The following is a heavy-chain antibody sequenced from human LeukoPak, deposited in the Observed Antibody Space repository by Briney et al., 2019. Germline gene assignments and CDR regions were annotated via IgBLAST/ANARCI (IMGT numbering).Heavy chain of an antibody. D-gene: IGHD6-13*01. CDR3: ARDLRRQQLYYYYGMDV. CDR1: GFTFSSYS. Sequence: NPGGSLRLSCAASGFTFSSYSMNWVRQAPGKGLEWVPSISSSSSYIYYADSVKGRFTISRDNAKNSLYLQMNSLGAEDTAVYYCARDLRRQQLYYYYGMDVWGQGTTVTVSS. J-gene: IGHJ6*02. V-gene: IGHV3-21*01. CDR2: ISSSSSYI.